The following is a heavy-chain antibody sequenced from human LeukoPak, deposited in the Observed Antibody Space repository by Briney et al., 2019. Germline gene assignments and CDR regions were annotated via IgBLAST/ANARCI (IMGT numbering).Heavy chain of an antibody. V-gene: IGHV4-59*01. CDR3: ARVGPLVEVD. D-gene: IGHD2-15*01. CDR1: GGSISSYY. Sequence: SETLSLTCTVSGGSISSYYWSWIRQPPGKGLEWIGYIYYSGSTNYNPSLKSRATISVDTSKNQFSLKLSSVTAADTAVYYCARVGPLVEVDWGQGTLVTVSS. CDR2: IYYSGST. J-gene: IGHJ4*02.